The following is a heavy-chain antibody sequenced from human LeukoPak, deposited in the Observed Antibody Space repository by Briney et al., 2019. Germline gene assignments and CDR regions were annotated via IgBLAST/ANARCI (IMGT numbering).Heavy chain of an antibody. V-gene: IGHV1-69*02. CDR3: ALTTYYDSSGYYPYYFDY. CDR2: IIPILGIA. CDR1: GGTFSSYT. Sequence: SVKVSCKASGGTFSSYTISWVRQAPGQGLEWMGRIIPILGIANYAQKFQGRVTITAEKSTSTAYMELSSLRSEDTAVYYCALTTYYDSSGYYPYYFDYWGQGTLVTVSS. J-gene: IGHJ4*02. D-gene: IGHD3-22*01.